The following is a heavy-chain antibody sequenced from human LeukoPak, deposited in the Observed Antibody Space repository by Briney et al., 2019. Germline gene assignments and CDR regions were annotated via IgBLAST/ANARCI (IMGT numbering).Heavy chain of an antibody. Sequence: GGFLRLSCAASGFTFSSYAMHWVRQAPGKGPEWVAVISYDGSNKYYADSVKGRFTISRDNSKNTLYLQMNSLRAEDTAVYYCARRGSSSIHYYYYYGMDVWGQGTTVTVSS. CDR1: GFTFSSYA. D-gene: IGHD6-13*01. V-gene: IGHV3-30-3*01. CDR2: ISYDGSNK. CDR3: ARRGSSSIHYYYYYGMDV. J-gene: IGHJ6*02.